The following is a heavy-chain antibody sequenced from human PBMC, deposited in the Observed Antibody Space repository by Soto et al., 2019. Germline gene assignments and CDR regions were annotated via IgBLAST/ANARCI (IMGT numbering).Heavy chain of an antibody. CDR3: AKGRGGSGSLTPRDDF. D-gene: IGHD3-10*01. CDR2: ISGGGDTT. V-gene: IGHV3-23*01. J-gene: IGHJ4*02. CDR1: GFTFNNYA. Sequence: EVQLLESGGGLVQPGGSLRLSCAASGFTFNNYAMSWVRQAPGEGLEWVSAISGGGDTTSYADSVKGRFTVSRDGSKNTLYLQMNSLRAEDTAVYYCAKGRGGSGSLTPRDDFWGQGTLVTVSS.